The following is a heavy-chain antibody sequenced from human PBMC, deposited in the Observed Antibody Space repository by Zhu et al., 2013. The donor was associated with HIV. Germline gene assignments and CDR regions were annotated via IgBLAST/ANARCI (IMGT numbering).Heavy chain of an antibody. J-gene: IGHJ3*02. D-gene: IGHD2-2*01. CDR3: ARDTSYCSSTSCYSLLHAFDI. CDR1: GYTFTSYY. V-gene: IGHV1-46*01. Sequence: QVQLVQSGAEVKKPGASVKVSCKASGYTFTSYYMHWVRQAPGQGLEWMGIINPSGGSTSYAQKFQGRVTMTRDTSTSTVYMELSSLRSEDTAVYYCARDTSYCSSTSCYSLLHAFDIWGQGTMVTVSS. CDR2: INPSGGST.